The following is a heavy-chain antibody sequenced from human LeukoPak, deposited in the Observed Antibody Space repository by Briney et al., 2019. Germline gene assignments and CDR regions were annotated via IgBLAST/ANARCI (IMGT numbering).Heavy chain of an antibody. CDR2: ISYDGSNK. Sequence: GRSLRLSCAASGFTFSNYGMHWVRQAPGKRLEWVAVISYDGSNKYYADSVKGRFTISRDNSKNTLYLQMNSLRAEDTAVYYCARDYDFWSGYHTPEYWGQGTLVTVSS. CDR3: ARDYDFWSGYHTPEY. J-gene: IGHJ4*02. V-gene: IGHV3-30*03. CDR1: GFTFSNYG. D-gene: IGHD3-3*01.